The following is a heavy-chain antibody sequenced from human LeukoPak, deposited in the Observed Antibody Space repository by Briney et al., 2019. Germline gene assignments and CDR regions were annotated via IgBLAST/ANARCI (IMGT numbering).Heavy chain of an antibody. Sequence: PSETLSLTCTVSGGSMSNSSYYWGWIRQPPGKGLEWIGSIYYTGSTYYNPSFKSRITISVDTSKNQFSLKLSSVTAADTAVYYCARADYGDYPYYFDYWGQGTLVTVSS. J-gene: IGHJ4*02. D-gene: IGHD4-17*01. CDR2: IYYTGST. V-gene: IGHV4-39*07. CDR1: GGSMSNSSYY. CDR3: ARADYGDYPYYFDY.